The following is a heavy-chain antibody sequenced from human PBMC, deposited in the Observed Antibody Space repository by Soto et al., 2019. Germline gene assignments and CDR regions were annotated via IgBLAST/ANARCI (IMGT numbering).Heavy chain of an antibody. CDR1: GYTFTSCG. CDR2: ISAYNGNT. D-gene: IGHD1-26*01. V-gene: IGHV1-18*01. Sequence: QVQLVQSGAEVKKPGASVKVPCKAYGYTFTSCGISWVRQAHGQGLEWRGWISAYNGNTNYAQKLQGRVTMTTDTSTSTAYMELRSLRSDDTAVYYCARRIVGAIHAPYYFDYWGQGTLVTVSS. J-gene: IGHJ4*02. CDR3: ARRIVGAIHAPYYFDY.